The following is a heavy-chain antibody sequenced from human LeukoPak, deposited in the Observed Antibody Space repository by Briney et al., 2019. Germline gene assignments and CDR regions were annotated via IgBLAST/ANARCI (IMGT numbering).Heavy chain of an antibody. Sequence: WASVKVSCKASGYTFTSYGISWVRQAPGQGLEWMGWISAYNGNTNYAQKLQGRVTMTTDTSTSTAYMELRSLRSDDTAVYYCARDSSWISLSHPKNWFDPWGQGTLVTVSS. V-gene: IGHV1-18*01. CDR3: ARDSSWISLSHPKNWFDP. CDR1: GYTFTSYG. J-gene: IGHJ5*02. CDR2: ISAYNGNT. D-gene: IGHD6-13*01.